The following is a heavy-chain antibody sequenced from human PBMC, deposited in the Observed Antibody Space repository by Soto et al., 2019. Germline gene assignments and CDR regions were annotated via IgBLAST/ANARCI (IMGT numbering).Heavy chain of an antibody. J-gene: IGHJ4*02. D-gene: IGHD3-10*01. CDR1: GDTFSFYT. Sequence: QVQLVQSGAEFKKPGSSVKVSCKASGDTFSFYTINWVRQAPGLGLEWMGRVNPILSMSNYAQKFQGRVTMTADKSTSTAYMELRSLRPEDTAFYYCATSYGSGYRAFDYWGQGALVTVSS. CDR2: VNPILSMS. CDR3: ATSYGSGYRAFDY. V-gene: IGHV1-69*02.